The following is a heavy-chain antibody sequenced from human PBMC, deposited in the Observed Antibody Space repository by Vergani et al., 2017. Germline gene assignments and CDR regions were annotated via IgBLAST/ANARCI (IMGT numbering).Heavy chain of an antibody. CDR2: ISWNSGSI. D-gene: IGHD3/OR15-3a*01. J-gene: IGHJ4*02. CDR3: ARGDYYFDY. CDR1: GFTFDDYA. V-gene: IGHV3-9*01. Sequence: EVQLVESGGGLVQPGRSLRLSCAASGFTFDDYAMHWVRQAPGKGLEWVSGISWNSGSIGYADSVKGRFTISRDNAKNSLYLQMNSLRAEDTAVYYCARGDYYFDYWGQGTLVTVSS.